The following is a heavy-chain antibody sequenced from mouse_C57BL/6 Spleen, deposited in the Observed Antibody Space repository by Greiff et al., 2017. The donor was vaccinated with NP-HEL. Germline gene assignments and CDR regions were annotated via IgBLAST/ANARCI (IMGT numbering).Heavy chain of an antibody. CDR3: ARQAYYAMDY. V-gene: IGHV1-63*01. CDR2: IYPGGGYT. CDR1: GYTFTNYW. Sequence: VKLQESGAELVRPGTSVKMSCKASGYTFTNYWIGWAKQRPGHGLEWIGDIYPGGGYTNYNEKFKGKATLTADKSSSTAYMQFSSLTSEDSAIYYCARQAYYAMDYWGQGTSVTVSS. J-gene: IGHJ4*01.